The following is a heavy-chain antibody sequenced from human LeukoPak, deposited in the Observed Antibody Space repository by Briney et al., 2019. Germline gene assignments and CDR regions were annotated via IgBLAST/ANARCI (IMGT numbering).Heavy chain of an antibody. CDR1: GFTFSSST. Sequence: PGGSLRLSCAASGFTFSSSTMNWVRQAPGQGLEWVSSISSSSSNTHYADSVKGRFTISSDTSKNTLYLQMNSLRAEDTAVYYCARDLSPVVRASPMGYWGQGTPVTVSS. CDR2: ISSSSSNT. J-gene: IGHJ4*02. V-gene: IGHV3-21*01. CDR3: ARDLSPVVRASPMGY. D-gene: IGHD3-10*01.